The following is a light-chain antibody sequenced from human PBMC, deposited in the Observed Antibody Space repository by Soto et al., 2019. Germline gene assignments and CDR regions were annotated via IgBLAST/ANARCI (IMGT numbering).Light chain of an antibody. CDR3: LQVYSFPRT. CDR1: QTISTW. Sequence: IQMTQSPCTLSASVGDRVTFTCRASQTISTWLAWYQQKPGEAPRLLIYKASTLEVGVPSRFSASGSGTDFTLTINTLHPEDFATYYCLQVYSFPRTFGQGTKVDI. J-gene: IGKJ1*01. CDR2: KAS. V-gene: IGKV1-5*03.